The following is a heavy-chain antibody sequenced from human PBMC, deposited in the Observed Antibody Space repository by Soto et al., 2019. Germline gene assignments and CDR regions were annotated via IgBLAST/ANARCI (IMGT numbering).Heavy chain of an antibody. V-gene: IGHV3-30*18. CDR3: AKDLDTAMVTYYYGMDV. Sequence: QVQLVESGGGVVQPGRSLRLSCAASGFTFSSYGMHWVRQAPGKGLEWAAVISYDGSNKYYADSVKGRFTISRDNSKNTLYLQMNSLRAEDTAVYYCAKDLDTAMVTYYYGMDVWGQGTTVTVSS. D-gene: IGHD5-18*01. CDR1: GFTFSSYG. CDR2: ISYDGSNK. J-gene: IGHJ6*02.